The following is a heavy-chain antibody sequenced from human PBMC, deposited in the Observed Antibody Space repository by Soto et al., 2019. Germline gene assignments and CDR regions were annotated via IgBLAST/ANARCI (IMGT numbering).Heavy chain of an antibody. CDR1: GFTFSSYW. CDR2: INSDGSST. V-gene: IGHV3-74*01. J-gene: IGHJ5*02. CDR3: ARDLYETVTDA. Sequence: PGVSLRLSCAASGFTFSSYWMHWVRQAPGKGLVWVSRINSDGSSTSYADSVKGRFTISRDNAKNTLYLRMNSLRAEDTAVYYCARDLYETVTDAWGQGTLVNVSS. D-gene: IGHD2-2*02.